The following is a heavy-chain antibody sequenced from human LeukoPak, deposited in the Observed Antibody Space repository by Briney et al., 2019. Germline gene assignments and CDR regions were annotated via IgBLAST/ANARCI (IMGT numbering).Heavy chain of an antibody. Sequence: PGGSLRLSCAASGFSFSSYDMHWVRQAPGEGLEWVAVIWYDGSNKYHADSVKGRFTISRDNSKRTLYLQMNSLRAKDTAVYYCARDLGYPDYWGQGTLVAVSS. CDR3: ARDLGYPDY. J-gene: IGHJ4*02. CDR2: IWYDGSNK. D-gene: IGHD3-16*02. V-gene: IGHV3-33*01. CDR1: GFSFSSYD.